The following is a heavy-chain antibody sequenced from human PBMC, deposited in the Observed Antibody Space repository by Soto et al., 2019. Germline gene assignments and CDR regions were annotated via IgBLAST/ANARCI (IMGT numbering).Heavy chain of an antibody. Sequence: GGSLRLSCAASGFTFSSYAMSWVRQAPGKGLEWVSAISGSGGSTYYEDSVKGRFTISRDNSKNTLYLQMNSLRAEDTAVYYCAKNDFWSGYHLDYWGQGTLVTVSS. CDR1: GFTFSSYA. D-gene: IGHD3-3*01. V-gene: IGHV3-23*01. J-gene: IGHJ4*02. CDR2: ISGSGGST. CDR3: AKNDFWSGYHLDY.